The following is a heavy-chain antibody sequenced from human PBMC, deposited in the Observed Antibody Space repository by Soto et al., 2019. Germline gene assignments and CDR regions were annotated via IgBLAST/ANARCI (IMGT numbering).Heavy chain of an antibody. CDR2: ISAYNGNT. J-gene: IGHJ6*02. D-gene: IGHD2-2*01. CDR1: GYTFTSYG. CDR3: ARDSSNDYYYYYGMDV. V-gene: IGHV1-18*01. Sequence: GASVKVSCKASGYTFTSYGISWVRQAPGQGLEWMGWISAYNGNTNYAQKLQGRVTMTTDTSISTAYMELSRLRSDDTAVYYCARDSSNDYYYYYGMDVWGQGTTVTVSS.